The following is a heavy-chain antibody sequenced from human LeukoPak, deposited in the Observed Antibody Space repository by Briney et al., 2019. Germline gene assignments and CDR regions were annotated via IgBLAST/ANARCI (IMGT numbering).Heavy chain of an antibody. J-gene: IGHJ4*02. V-gene: IGHV1-69*05. D-gene: IGHD1-14*01. CDR2: IIPIFGTA. CDR1: GGTFSSYA. Sequence: GASVKVSCKASGGTFSSYAISWVRQAPGQGLEWMGGIIPIFGTANYAQKFQGRVTITTDESTSTAYMELSSLRSEDTAVYYCARCGGEPERLPVDYWGQGTLVTVSS. CDR3: ARCGGEPERLPVDY.